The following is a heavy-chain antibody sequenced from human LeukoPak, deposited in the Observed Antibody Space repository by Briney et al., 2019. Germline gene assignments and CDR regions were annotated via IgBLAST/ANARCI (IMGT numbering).Heavy chain of an antibody. CDR3: VRAVAGTSNANYYFDY. V-gene: IGHV4-39*07. J-gene: IGHJ4*02. CDR1: GGSISSSSYY. CDR2: IYYSGST. Sequence: SETLSLTCTVSGGSISSSSYYWGWIRQPPGKGLEWIGSIYYSGSTYYNPSLKSRVTISVDTSKNQFSLKLSSVTAADTAVYYCVRAVAGTSNANYYFDYWGQGTLVTVSS. D-gene: IGHD6-19*01.